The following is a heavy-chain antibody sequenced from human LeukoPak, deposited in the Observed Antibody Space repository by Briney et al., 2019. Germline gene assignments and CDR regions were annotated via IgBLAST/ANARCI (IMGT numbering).Heavy chain of an antibody. D-gene: IGHD4-17*01. V-gene: IGHV3-64*01. CDR2: ISSNGGST. CDR1: GFTFSSYA. Sequence: GGSLRLSCAASGFTFSSYAMHWVRQAPGKGLEYVSVISSNGGSTYYANSVKGRFTISRDNSKNTLYLQMGSLRAEDMAVYYCARASTRYGDAASDYWGQGTLVTVSS. CDR3: ARASTRYGDAASDY. J-gene: IGHJ4*02.